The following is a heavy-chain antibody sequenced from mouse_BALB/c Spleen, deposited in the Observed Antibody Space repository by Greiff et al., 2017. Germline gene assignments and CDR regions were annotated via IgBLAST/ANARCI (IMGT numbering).Heavy chain of an antibody. D-gene: IGHD4-1*01. Sequence: EVKLKESGPSLVKPSQTLSLTCSVTGDSITSGYWNWIRKFPGNKLEYMGYISYSGSTYYNPSLKSRISITRDTSKNQYYLQLNSVTTEDTATYYCARYGGLGWDFDYWGQGTTLTVSS. CDR1: GDSITSGY. CDR2: ISYSGST. CDR3: ARYGGLGWDFDY. J-gene: IGHJ2*01. V-gene: IGHV3-8*02.